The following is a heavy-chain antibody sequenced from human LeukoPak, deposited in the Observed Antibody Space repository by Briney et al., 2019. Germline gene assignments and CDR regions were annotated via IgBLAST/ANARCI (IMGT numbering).Heavy chain of an antibody. CDR2: IYYSGST. CDR3: ARLGRGYSYGDYFDY. J-gene: IGHJ4*02. V-gene: IGHV4-39*01. Sequence: SETLSLTCTVSGGSTSSSSYYWGWIRQPPGKGLEWIGSIYYSGSTYYNPSLKSRVTISVDTSKNQFSLKLSSVTAADTAVYYCARLGRGYSYGDYFDYWGQGTLVTVSS. D-gene: IGHD5-18*01. CDR1: GGSTSSSSYY.